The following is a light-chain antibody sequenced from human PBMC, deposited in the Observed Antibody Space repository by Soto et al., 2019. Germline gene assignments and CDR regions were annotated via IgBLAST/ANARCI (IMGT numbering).Light chain of an antibody. J-gene: IGKJ5*01. CDR3: QQRSNCPLIT. V-gene: IGKV3-11*01. CDR1: QSVSSY. CDR2: GAS. Sequence: EIVLTQSPATLLLSLGERATVSFRASQSVSSYLAWSQQKPGQAPRLLIYGASNRATGIPARFSGSGSGTDFTLTISSLEPEDFAVYYCQQRSNCPLITFGQGTRLEIK.